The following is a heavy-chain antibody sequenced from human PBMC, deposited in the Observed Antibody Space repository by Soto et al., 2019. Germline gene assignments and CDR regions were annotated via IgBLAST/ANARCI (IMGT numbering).Heavy chain of an antibody. CDR2: INNSGST. V-gene: IGHV4-34*01. D-gene: IGHD5-12*01. Sequence: QVQLQQWGAGLLKPSETLSLTCAVYGGSFSGYYWSWIRQPPGKGLEWIGEINNSGSTNYNPSLKSRVTISVDTAKNQFSLKLSSVPAADTAVYYCASVSGYSGYDSVPLDYWGQGTLVTVSS. J-gene: IGHJ4*02. CDR1: GGSFSGYY. CDR3: ASVSGYSGYDSVPLDY.